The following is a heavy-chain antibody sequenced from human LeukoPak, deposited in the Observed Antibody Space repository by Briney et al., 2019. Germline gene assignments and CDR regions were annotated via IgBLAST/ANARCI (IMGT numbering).Heavy chain of an antibody. Sequence: PGGSLRLSCAASRFSFSTYGMHWVRQAPGKGPVWVSRINSDGSRTIYADSVKGRFSISRDNAKNTLYLQMNSLRVDDTAVYYCARAGKTNELDYWGQGTLVTVSS. V-gene: IGHV3-74*01. CDR1: RFSFSTYG. CDR2: INSDGSRT. D-gene: IGHD3-10*01. CDR3: ARAGKTNELDY. J-gene: IGHJ4*02.